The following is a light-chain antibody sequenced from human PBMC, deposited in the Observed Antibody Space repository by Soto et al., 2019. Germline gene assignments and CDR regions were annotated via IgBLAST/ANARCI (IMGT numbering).Light chain of an antibody. J-gene: IGKJ1*01. CDR2: DAS. Sequence: DIQMTQSPSTLSASVGDRVTITCRASQSISSWLAWYQQKPGKAPKLLIYDASSLESGVPSRFSCSGSGTEFTLTISSLQPDDFAPYYCQQDHDDSWTVGQGTKVDIK. CDR3: QQDHDDSWT. CDR1: QSISSW. V-gene: IGKV1-5*01.